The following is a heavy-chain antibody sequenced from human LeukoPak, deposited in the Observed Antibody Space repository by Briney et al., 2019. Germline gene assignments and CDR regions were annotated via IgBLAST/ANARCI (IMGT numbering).Heavy chain of an antibody. D-gene: IGHD3-22*01. J-gene: IGHJ4*02. Sequence: ASVKVSCKASGYTFTGYYIHWVRQAPGQGLEWMGWINPNSGGTNYAQKFQGRVTMTRDASISTAYMELSRLRSDDTAVYYCARALSTMIVVVITGGFDYWGQGTLVTVSS. CDR3: ARALSTMIVVVITGGFDY. V-gene: IGHV1-2*02. CDR2: INPNSGGT. CDR1: GYTFTGYY.